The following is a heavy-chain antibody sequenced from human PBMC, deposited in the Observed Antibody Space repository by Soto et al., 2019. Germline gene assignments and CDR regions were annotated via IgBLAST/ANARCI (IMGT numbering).Heavy chain of an antibody. D-gene: IGHD3-10*01. CDR2: ITRSGSTI. CDR3: ARVDSRGYYYGMDV. J-gene: IGHJ6*02. V-gene: IGHV3-48*03. Sequence: GGSLRLSCAASGFTFSSYEMKWVRQAPDKGLEWVSYITRSGSTIYYADSVKGRFTISRDNAKNSLYLQMNSLRAEDTAVYYCARVDSRGYYYGMDVWGQGTTVTVYS. CDR1: GFTFSSYE.